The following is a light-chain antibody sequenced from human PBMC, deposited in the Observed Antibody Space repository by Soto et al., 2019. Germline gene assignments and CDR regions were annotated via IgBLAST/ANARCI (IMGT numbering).Light chain of an antibody. CDR2: KTS. CDR1: QTINNW. CDR3: QQYNTYPWT. Sequence: DVQMTQSPSTLSASVGDRVTITCRASQTINNWLAWYQQRPGKAPTFLIYKTSTLETGVPSRFSGSGSGTEFTLTISSLQPEDFALYYCQQYNTYPWTFGQGTRVES. V-gene: IGKV1-5*03. J-gene: IGKJ1*01.